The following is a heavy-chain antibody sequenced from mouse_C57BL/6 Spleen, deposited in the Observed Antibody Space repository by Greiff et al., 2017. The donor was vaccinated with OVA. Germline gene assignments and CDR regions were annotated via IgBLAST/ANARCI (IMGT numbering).Heavy chain of an antibody. CDR2: IWSGGST. D-gene: IGHD1-1*01. CDR1: GFSLTSYG. Sequence: QVQLKESGPGLVQPSQRLSITCTVSGFSLTSYGVHWVRQSPGKGLEWLGVIWSGGSTDYNAAFISSLGIRKDNSKSQGFCKMNSLQADDTAIYYCARGDGSSYGFAYWGQGTLVTVSA. CDR3: ARGDGSSYGFAY. V-gene: IGHV2-2*01. J-gene: IGHJ3*01.